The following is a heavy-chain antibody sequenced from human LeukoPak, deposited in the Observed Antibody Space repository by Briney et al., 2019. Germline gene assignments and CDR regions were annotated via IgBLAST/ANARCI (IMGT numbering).Heavy chain of an antibody. CDR3: VRRDGLGAFDI. D-gene: IGHD5-24*01. V-gene: IGHV5-51*01. Sequence: GESLKISCRGSGYRFTNYWIGWVRQMPGKGLEWMGIIYPGDSDTRYSPSFQGQVTISADKSISTAYLQWSSLKASDTAMYFRVRRDGLGAFDIWGQGTMVTVSS. J-gene: IGHJ3*02. CDR2: IYPGDSDT. CDR1: GYRFTNYW.